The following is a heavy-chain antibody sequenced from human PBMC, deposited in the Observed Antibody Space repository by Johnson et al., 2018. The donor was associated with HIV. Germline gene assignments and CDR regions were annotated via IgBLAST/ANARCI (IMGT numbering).Heavy chain of an antibody. CDR1: ALSFSGYA. V-gene: IGHV3-NL1*01. Sequence: QVQLVESGGGVVQPGRSLRLSCTSALSFSGYAMHWVRQAPGKGLEWVSVIYSGGSTYYADSVKGRFTISRDNAKNSLSLQMNSLRAEDTAAYYCARESGLTGDSMGFDIWGQGTMVTVST. J-gene: IGHJ3*02. CDR2: IYSGGST. D-gene: IGHD7-27*01. CDR3: ARESGLTGDSMGFDI.